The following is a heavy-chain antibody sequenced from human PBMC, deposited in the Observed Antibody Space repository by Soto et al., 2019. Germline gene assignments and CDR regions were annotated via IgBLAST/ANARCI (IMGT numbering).Heavy chain of an antibody. CDR1: GFTFSSYG. CDR2: ISYDGSNK. Sequence: QVQLVESGGGVVQPGRSLRLSCRDSGFTFSSYGMHWDRLSPGKGLEWVAVISYDGSNKYYADSVKGRYTMSRDNSKNTLYLQMNSLRAEDTAVYYCAQGDCSRGSCYEAPGYWGQGTLVTVAS. J-gene: IGHJ4*02. D-gene: IGHD2-15*01. CDR3: AQGDCSRGSCYEAPGY. V-gene: IGHV3-30*18.